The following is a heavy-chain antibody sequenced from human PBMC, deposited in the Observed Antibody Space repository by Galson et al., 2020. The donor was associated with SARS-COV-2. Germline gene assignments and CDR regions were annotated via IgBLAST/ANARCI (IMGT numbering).Heavy chain of an antibody. CDR3: AREHSSTWSFDR. J-gene: IGHJ5*02. CDR2: VSGKNTTI. Sequence: GSLRLSCEASGFSFIDYSMNWVRQAPGEGLEWISYVSGKNTTIYYADSVKGRFIISRDNAKNSLYLQMNNLRDEDTAMYYCAREHSSTWSFDRWGQGTLVTVSS. V-gene: IGHV3-48*02. D-gene: IGHD2-2*01. CDR1: GFSFIDYS.